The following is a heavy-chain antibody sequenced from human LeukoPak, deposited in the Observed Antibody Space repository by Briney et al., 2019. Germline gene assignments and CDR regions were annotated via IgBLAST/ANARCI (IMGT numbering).Heavy chain of an antibody. CDR2: IIPIFGTA. V-gene: IGHV1-69*06. Sequence: ASVKVSCKASGGTFSSYAISWVRQAPGQGLEWMGGIIPIFGTANYAQKFQGRVTITADKSTSTAYMELSSLRSEDTAVYYCASQLQQDYYDPWGQGTLVTVSS. CDR3: ASQLQQDYYDP. D-gene: IGHD3-10*01. J-gene: IGHJ5*02. CDR1: GGTFSSYA.